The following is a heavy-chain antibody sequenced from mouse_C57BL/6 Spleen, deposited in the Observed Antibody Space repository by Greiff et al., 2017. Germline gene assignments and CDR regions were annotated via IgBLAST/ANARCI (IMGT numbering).Heavy chain of an antibody. CDR3: TVYGNYDYAMDY. J-gene: IGHJ4*01. V-gene: IGHV14-4*01. D-gene: IGHD2-1*01. CDR2: IDPENGDT. Sequence: VQLQQSGAELVRPGASVKLSCTASGFNIKDDYMHWVKQRPEQGLEWIGWIDPENGDTEYASKFQGKATITADTSSNTAYLQLSSLTSEDTAVYYRTVYGNYDYAMDYWGQGTSVTVSS. CDR1: GFNIKDDY.